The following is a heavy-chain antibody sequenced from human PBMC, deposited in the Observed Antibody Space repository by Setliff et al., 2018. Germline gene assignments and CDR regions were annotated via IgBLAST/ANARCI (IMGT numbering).Heavy chain of an antibody. V-gene: IGHV4-61*09. Sequence: SETLSLTCTVSGDSISSRRNYWGWFRQPAGKELEWIGQIYTSWTTNYNPSLKSRVTISLDTSKNQFSLSLTSVTAEDTAVYYCARMSGFQYIDVWDKGTTVTVSS. D-gene: IGHD3-3*01. J-gene: IGHJ6*03. CDR3: ARMSGFQYIDV. CDR2: IYTSWTT. CDR1: GDSISSRRNY.